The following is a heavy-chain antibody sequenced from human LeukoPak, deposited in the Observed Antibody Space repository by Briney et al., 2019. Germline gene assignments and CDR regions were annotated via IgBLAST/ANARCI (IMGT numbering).Heavy chain of an antibody. D-gene: IGHD2-21*02. CDR3: ARQSRRGYCGGDCYSEFDY. CDR1: GGSISSYY. CDR2: IYYSGST. V-gene: IGHV4-59*08. Sequence: SETLSLTCTVSGGSISSYYWSWIRQPPGKGLEWIGYIYYSGSTNYNPSLKSRVTISVDTSKNQFSLKLSSVTAADTAVYYCARQSRRGYCGGDCYSEFDYWGQGTLVTVSS. J-gene: IGHJ4*02.